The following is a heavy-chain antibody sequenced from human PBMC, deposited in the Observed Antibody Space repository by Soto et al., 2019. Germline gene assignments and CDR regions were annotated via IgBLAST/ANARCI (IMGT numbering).Heavy chain of an antibody. CDR3: ARDGNWRVDY. D-gene: IGHD1-1*01. CDR2: TNYVAKXXX. V-gene: IGHV6-1*01. CDR1: GYSVSESIVS. Sequence: PSQTLSLTCAISGYSVSESIVSWNWIRQSPSRGLDWLGSTNYVAKXXXAYAESVXXRITIIAETSXNQFSLHLTSMTAEDXAVYYCARDGNWRVDYWVQGALVTVSS. J-gene: IGHJ4*02.